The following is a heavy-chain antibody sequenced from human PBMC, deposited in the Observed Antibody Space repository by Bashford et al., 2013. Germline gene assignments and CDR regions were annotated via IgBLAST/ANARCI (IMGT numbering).Heavy chain of an antibody. CDR1: GYPFGTYG. J-gene: IGHJ1*01. V-gene: IGHV1-18*01. D-gene: IGHD3-9*01. CDR2: IRADNGET. CDR3: TRFRYSTEYFQH. Sequence: ASVKVSCKASGYPFGTYGMSWFRQAPGQGLEYLGWIRADNGETNYAQRLQGRIIINLDTSTNTGYMQLRGLRPDDTAVYFCTRFRYSTEYFQHWGQGTLVTVSS.